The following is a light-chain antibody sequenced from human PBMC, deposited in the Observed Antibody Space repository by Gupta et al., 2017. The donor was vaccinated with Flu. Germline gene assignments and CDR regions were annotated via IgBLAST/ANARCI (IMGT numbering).Light chain of an antibody. V-gene: IGKV1-39*01. CDR2: AAS. J-gene: IGKJ1*01. CDR1: QGISSY. Sequence: DIQMTQSPSSLSASVGDRVTITCRASQGISSYLNWYQQKPGKAPNLLIYAASSLQSEVPSRFSGSGSGTDFTLTISSLQPEDFATYYCQQSYSTWWTFGQGTKVEIK. CDR3: QQSYSTWWT.